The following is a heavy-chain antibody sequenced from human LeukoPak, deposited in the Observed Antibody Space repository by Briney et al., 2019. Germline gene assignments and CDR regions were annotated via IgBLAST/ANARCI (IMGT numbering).Heavy chain of an antibody. CDR2: ISCNGGSI. J-gene: IGHJ4*02. D-gene: IGHD3-3*01. V-gene: IGHV3-9*01. CDR3: AREDFWSVYREYYFDY. CDR1: GFTFDDYA. Sequence: GGCLRLSCAASGFTFDDYAMHSVRQAPGKSLEWVSGISCNGGSIDYADSVKGRFTISRDNAKNSLYLQMNSLRAEDTAVYYCAREDFWSVYREYYFDYWGQGTLVTVSS.